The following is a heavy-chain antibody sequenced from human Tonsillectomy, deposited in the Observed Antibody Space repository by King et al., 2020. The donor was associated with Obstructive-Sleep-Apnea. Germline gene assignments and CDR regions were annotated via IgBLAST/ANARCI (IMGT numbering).Heavy chain of an antibody. CDR2: VKHSGST. D-gene: IGHD3-22*01. CDR3: ARGGSSGYIY. J-gene: IGHJ4*02. Sequence: VQLQQWGAGLLKPSETLSLTCAVYGGSFSGYYWSWIRQPPGKGLEWIGEVKHSGSTTYNPSLKSRVTISVDTPKNQFSLRLCSVPAADTAVYFCARGGSSGYIYWGQGTLVTVSS. V-gene: IGHV4-34*01. CDR1: GGSFSGYY.